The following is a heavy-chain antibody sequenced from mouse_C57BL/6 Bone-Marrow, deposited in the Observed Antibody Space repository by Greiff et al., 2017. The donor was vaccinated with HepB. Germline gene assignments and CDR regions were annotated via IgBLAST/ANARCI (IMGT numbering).Heavy chain of an antibody. CDR3: ARPYGISYYAMDY. D-gene: IGHD2-1*01. CDR1: GFTFSDYY. V-gene: IGHV5-12*01. Sequence: EVKLMESGGGLVQPGGSLKLSCAASGFTFSDYYMYWVRQTPEKRLEWVAYISNGGGSTYYPDTVKGRFTISRDNAKNTLYLQMSRLKSEDTAMYYCARPYGISYYAMDYWGQGTSVTVSS. J-gene: IGHJ4*01. CDR2: ISNGGGST.